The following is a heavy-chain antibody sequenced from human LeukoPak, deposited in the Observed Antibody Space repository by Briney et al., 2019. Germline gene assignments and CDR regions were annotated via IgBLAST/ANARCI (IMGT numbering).Heavy chain of an antibody. V-gene: IGHV3-30-3*01. CDR3: ARELYGSGSYYHGY. Sequence: GGSLRLSCAASGFTFSSYAMHWVRQAPGKGLEWVAVISYDGSNKYYADSVKGRFTISRDNSKNTLYLQMNSLRAEDTAVYYCARELYGSGSYYHGYWGQGTLVTVSS. CDR1: GFTFSSYA. D-gene: IGHD3-10*01. J-gene: IGHJ4*02. CDR2: ISYDGSNK.